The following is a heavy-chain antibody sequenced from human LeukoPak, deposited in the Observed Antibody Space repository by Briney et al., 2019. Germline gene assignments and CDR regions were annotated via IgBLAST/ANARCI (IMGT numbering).Heavy chain of an antibody. CDR1: GFTFSTSG. CDR3: VKVDT. Sequence: GGSLRLSCVASGFTFSTSGMHWVRQSPGKGLDWVAFIRNDGNRYNYAESVKGRFTISRDNSKNTLYLQMDSLSAEDTAVYYCVKVDTWGQGILVTVSS. CDR2: IRNDGNRY. J-gene: IGHJ4*02. D-gene: IGHD5-18*01. V-gene: IGHV3-30*02.